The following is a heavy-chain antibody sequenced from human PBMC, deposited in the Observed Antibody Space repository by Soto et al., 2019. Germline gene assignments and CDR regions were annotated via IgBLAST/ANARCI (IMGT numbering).Heavy chain of an antibody. V-gene: IGHV3-15*01. CDR3: GRGYCTGSSCPRAHYGLDV. CDR1: GFTFSNAW. Sequence: PGGSLRLSCAASGFTFSNAWMSWVRQAPGKGLEWVGRIKSKTDGGTTDYAAPVKGRFTISRDDSKNTLYLQMNSLKTEDTAVYYCGRGYCTGSSCPRAHYGLDVWGQGTTVTVSS. J-gene: IGHJ6*02. D-gene: IGHD2-2*01. CDR2: IKSKTDGGTT.